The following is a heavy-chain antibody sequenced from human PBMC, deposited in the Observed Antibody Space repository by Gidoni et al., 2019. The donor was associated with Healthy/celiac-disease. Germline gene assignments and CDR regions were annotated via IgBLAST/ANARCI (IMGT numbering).Heavy chain of an antibody. CDR1: GGSFIGYY. Sequence: QVQLQQWGAGLLKPSETLSLTCAVYGGSFIGYYWSWTRQPPGKGLEWMGGVNHSGSTKYNPSLKSRVTISLDTSKKQFSLKLNSVTAADTAVYYCAREVSATNSFDYWGQGTLVTVSS. CDR2: VNHSGST. J-gene: IGHJ4*02. V-gene: IGHV4-34*01. CDR3: AREVSATNSFDY. D-gene: IGHD4-17*01.